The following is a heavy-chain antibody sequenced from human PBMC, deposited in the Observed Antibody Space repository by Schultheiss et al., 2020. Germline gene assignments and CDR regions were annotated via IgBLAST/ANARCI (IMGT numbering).Heavy chain of an antibody. Sequence: SVKVSCKASGYTFTGYYMHWVRQAPGQGLEWMGGIIPIFGTANYAQKFQGRVTITADKSTSTAYMELSSLRSDDTAVYYCARDRGVTTRRIYGMDVWGQGTTVTVSS. CDR2: IIPIFGTA. CDR1: GYTFTGYY. D-gene: IGHD4-11*01. J-gene: IGHJ6*02. V-gene: IGHV1-69*06. CDR3: ARDRGVTTRRIYGMDV.